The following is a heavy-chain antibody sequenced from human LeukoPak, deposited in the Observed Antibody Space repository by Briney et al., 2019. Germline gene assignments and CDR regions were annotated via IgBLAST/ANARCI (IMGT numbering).Heavy chain of an antibody. CDR1: GFTFNTYW. J-gene: IGHJ4*02. CDR2: ILNDGGST. D-gene: IGHD5-18*01. Sequence: GGSLRLSCAASGFTFNTYWMHWVRQAPGEGPVWVAHILNDGGSTSYADSVKGRFIISRDNAKNTLSLRMNSLRAEDTAVYYCVRHNYGYDYWGQGTPVTVSS. CDR3: VRHNYGYDY. V-gene: IGHV3-74*01.